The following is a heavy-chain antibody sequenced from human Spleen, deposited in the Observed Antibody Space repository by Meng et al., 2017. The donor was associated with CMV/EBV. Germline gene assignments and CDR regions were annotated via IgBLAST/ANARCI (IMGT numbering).Heavy chain of an antibody. Sequence: GGSLRLSCAASGFSFHSYWMSWVRQAPGKGLEWVSVIYSGGSSTYYADSVKGRFTISRDNSKNTLYLQMNSLRAEDTAVYYCAKDLGAGYFDYWGQGTLVTVSS. CDR3: AKDLGAGYFDY. D-gene: IGHD4/OR15-4a*01. CDR1: GFSFHSYW. CDR2: IYSGGSST. J-gene: IGHJ4*02. V-gene: IGHV3-23*03.